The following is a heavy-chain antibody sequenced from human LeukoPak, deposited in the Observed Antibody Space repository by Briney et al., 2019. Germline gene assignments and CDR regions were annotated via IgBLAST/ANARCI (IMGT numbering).Heavy chain of an antibody. J-gene: IGHJ4*02. CDR1: GDSISSYY. Sequence: PSETLSLTCTVSGDSISSYYWSWIRKPPGKALEWIGYIYYSGSTNYNPSVTSRVAIFVDTSKNQFSLKLTSVTAADTAVYYCARVDSSDSGSLEYWGRGTPVTVSS. CDR3: ARVDSSDSGSLEY. V-gene: IGHV4-59*01. CDR2: IYYSGST. D-gene: IGHD3-10*01.